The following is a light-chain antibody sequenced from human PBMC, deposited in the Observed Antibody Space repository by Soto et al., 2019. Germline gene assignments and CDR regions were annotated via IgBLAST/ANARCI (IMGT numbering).Light chain of an antibody. Sequence: MVLTQSPGTLSLSPGERATLSCRASQSVSNNYLAWYQQKPGQAPRLLIYGASSRATGISDRFSGGGSGTGFTLTISRLEPEDFAVYYCQQYGSSPITFGQGTRLEIK. V-gene: IGKV3-20*01. CDR3: QQYGSSPIT. J-gene: IGKJ5*01. CDR2: GAS. CDR1: QSVSNNY.